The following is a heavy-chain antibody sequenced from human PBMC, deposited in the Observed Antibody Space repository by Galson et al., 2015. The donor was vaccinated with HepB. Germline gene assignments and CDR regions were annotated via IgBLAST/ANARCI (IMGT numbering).Heavy chain of an antibody. J-gene: IGHJ6*03. CDR3: ARVHEWLLYPYYMDV. D-gene: IGHD3-3*01. Sequence: TLSLTCAVSGGSISSGGYSWSWIRQPPGKGLEWIGYIYHSGSTYYNPSLKSRVTISVDRSKNQFSLKLSSVTAADTAVYYCARVHEWLLYPYYMDVWGKGTTVTVSS. V-gene: IGHV4-30-2*01. CDR1: GGSISSGGYS. CDR2: IYHSGST.